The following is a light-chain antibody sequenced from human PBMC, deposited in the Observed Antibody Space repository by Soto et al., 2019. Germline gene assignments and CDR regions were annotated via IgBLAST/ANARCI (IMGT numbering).Light chain of an antibody. CDR2: DAS. V-gene: IGKV1-33*01. J-gene: IGKJ2*01. Sequence: DIQITQSQSSLSASVGDRVTITCQASQDISNYLNWYQQKPGKAPKLLIYDASNLETGVPSRFSGSGSGTDFTFTISSLQPEDIATYYCQQYDNLPYTFGQGTLLEIK. CDR1: QDISNY. CDR3: QQYDNLPYT.